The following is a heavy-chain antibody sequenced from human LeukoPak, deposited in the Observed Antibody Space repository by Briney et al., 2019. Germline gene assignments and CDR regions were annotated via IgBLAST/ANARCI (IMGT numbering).Heavy chain of an antibody. CDR1: GGSISSSTYY. D-gene: IGHD5-24*01. CDR2: IYYNGST. J-gene: IGHJ4*02. Sequence: SETLSLTCTVSGGSISSSTYYWVWIRQPPGGGLEWIVRIYYNGSTSNNSSLKSRATISVHTPKNQFSLNLTSVNAAVTSVYYCARSRDGYNLFDYWGQGTLVTVSS. V-gene: IGHV4-39*01. CDR3: ARSRDGYNLFDY.